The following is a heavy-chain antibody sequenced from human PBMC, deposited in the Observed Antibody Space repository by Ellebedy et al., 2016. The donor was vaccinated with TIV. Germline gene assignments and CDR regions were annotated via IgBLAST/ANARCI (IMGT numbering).Heavy chain of an antibody. J-gene: IGHJ4*02. CDR1: GFTFSRTA. CDR2: ISGSGVTT. CDR3: ARQREGYNFHYFDS. V-gene: IGHV3-23*01. D-gene: IGHD5-24*01. Sequence: GESLKTSXAASGFTFSRTAMSWVRQAPGKGLEWVSVISGSGVTTDYADSVKGRFTISRDNSKNTLILQMNSLRAEDTAEYYCARQREGYNFHYFDSWGQGTLVTVSS.